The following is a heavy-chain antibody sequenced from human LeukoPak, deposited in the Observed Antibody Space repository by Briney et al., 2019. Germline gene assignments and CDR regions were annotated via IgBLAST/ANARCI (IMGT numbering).Heavy chain of an antibody. CDR3: ARDREAAAGMFDP. J-gene: IGHJ5*02. Sequence: TGGSLRLSCAASGFTFSSYGMHWVRQAPGKGLEWVAFIRYDGSNKYYADSVKGRFTISRDNAKNSLYLQMNSLRAEDTAVYYCARDREAAAGMFDPWGQGTLVTVSS. D-gene: IGHD6-13*01. CDR1: GFTFSSYG. CDR2: IRYDGSNK. V-gene: IGHV3-30*02.